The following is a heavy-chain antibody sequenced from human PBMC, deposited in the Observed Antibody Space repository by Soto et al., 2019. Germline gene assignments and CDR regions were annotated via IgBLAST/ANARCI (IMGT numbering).Heavy chain of an antibody. Sequence: PGGSLRLSCAASGFTFSSYAMHWVRQAPGKGLEWVAVISYDGSNKYYADSVKGRFTISRDNSKNTLYLQMNSLRAEDTAVYYCAREEQWLVPDYWGQGTLATVSS. D-gene: IGHD6-19*01. CDR2: ISYDGSNK. CDR1: GFTFSSYA. J-gene: IGHJ4*02. CDR3: AREEQWLVPDY. V-gene: IGHV3-30-3*01.